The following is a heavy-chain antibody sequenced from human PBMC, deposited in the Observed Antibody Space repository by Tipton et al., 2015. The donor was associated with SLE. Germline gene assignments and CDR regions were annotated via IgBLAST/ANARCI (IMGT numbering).Heavy chain of an antibody. CDR2: INTNSGNP. V-gene: IGHV7-4-1*02. Sequence: QLVQSGSELKKPGASVKVSCKASGYTFTNYAMNWVRQAPGQGLEWMGWINTNSGNPTYAQGFTGRFVFSLDTSGTTAYLQISSLKADDSAVYYCGRGSIAAAGKMAYWGQGTLVTVSS. CDR1: GYTFTNYA. CDR3: GRGSIAAAGKMAY. D-gene: IGHD6-13*01. J-gene: IGHJ4*02.